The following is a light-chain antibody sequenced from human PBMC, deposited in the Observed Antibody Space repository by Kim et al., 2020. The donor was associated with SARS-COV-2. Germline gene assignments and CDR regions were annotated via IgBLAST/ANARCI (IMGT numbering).Light chain of an antibody. V-gene: IGKV3-15*01. CDR2: GAS. Sequence: PVSPGATATLSCRASQNMPGSLAWYQQRPGQAPRLLVYGASTRATGIPARFSGSGSGTDYTLTISSLQSEDFAVYYCQQYQLWWAFGQGTKVDIK. CDR1: QNMPGS. CDR3: QQYQLWWA. J-gene: IGKJ1*01.